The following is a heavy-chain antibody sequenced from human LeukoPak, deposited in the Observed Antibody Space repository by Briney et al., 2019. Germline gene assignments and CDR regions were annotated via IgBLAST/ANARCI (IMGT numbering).Heavy chain of an antibody. V-gene: IGHV3-9*01. Sequence: PGRSLRLSCAASGFTLDDHGMHWVRHAPGKGLEWVSGISWNGDTTGYADSVRGRFTISRDNAKNSLHLQMNSLRGEDTALYYCAKDMSSGSYDFDYGGRGTLVIVSS. CDR2: ISWNGDTT. CDR1: GFTLDDHG. J-gene: IGHJ4*02. D-gene: IGHD1-26*01. CDR3: AKDMSSGSYDFDY.